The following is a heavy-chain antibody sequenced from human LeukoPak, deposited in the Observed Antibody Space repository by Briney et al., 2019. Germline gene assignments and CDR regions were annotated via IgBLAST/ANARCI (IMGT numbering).Heavy chain of an antibody. J-gene: IGHJ4*02. CDR1: GFTFSSYS. V-gene: IGHV3-23*01. D-gene: IGHD5-12*01. CDR3: VKDRPTWPIDY. Sequence: GGSLRLSCAGSGFTFSSYSMNWVRHAPGKGLEWVSYIGHTGSITDYADSVKGRFTISRDNSKNTLYLQMNSLRVEDTAVYYCVKDRPTWPIDYWGQGTLVTVSS. CDR2: IGHTGSIT.